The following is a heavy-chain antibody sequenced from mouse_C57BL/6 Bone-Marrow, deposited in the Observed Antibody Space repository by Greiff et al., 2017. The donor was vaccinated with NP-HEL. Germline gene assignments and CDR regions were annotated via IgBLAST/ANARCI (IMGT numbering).Heavy chain of an antibody. J-gene: IGHJ2*01. V-gene: IGHV1-82*01. CDR1: GYAFSSSW. CDR2: IYPGDGDT. CDR3: ARPYYLFDY. Sequence: LVESGPELVKPGASVKISCKASGYAFSSSWMNWVKQRPGKGLEWIGRIYPGDGDTNYNGKFKGKATLTADKSSSTAYMQLSSLTSEDSAVYFCARPYYLFDYWGQGTTLTVSS. D-gene: IGHD2-10*01.